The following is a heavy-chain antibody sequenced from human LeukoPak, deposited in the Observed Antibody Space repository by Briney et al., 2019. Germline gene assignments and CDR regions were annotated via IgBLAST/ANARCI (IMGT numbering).Heavy chain of an antibody. J-gene: IGHJ4*02. Sequence: GGSLRLSCAASGFTFSSYEMNWVRQAPGKGLEWVSYISGSGSTIFYADPVKGRFTISRDNAKNSLYLQMNSLRVEDTAVYYCAREYPDNGDGWGYWGQGTLVTVSS. D-gene: IGHD1-1*01. CDR2: ISGSGSTI. V-gene: IGHV3-48*03. CDR1: GFTFSSYE. CDR3: AREYPDNGDGWGY.